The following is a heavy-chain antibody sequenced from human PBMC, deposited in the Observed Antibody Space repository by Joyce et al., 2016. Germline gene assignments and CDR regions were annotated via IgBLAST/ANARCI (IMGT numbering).Heavy chain of an antibody. V-gene: IGHV1-46*01. J-gene: IGHJ6*02. Sequence: QVQLVQSGAEVKKPGASVKVPCKASGYTFSSYYMHWVRQAPGQGLEWMGIINPSGGSTVYAQKFQGRVTMTRDTSTSTVYMEVTSLRSEDTAVYYCAREGMDVWGQGTTVTVSS. CDR2: INPSGGST. CDR1: GYTFSSYY. CDR3: AREGMDV.